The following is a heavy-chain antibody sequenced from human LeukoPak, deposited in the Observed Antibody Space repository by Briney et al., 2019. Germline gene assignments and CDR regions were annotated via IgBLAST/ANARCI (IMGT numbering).Heavy chain of an antibody. CDR1: GFTFSNYA. V-gene: IGHV3-30-3*01. J-gene: IGHJ4*02. CDR2: ISYDGTNK. Sequence: GGSLRLSCAASGFTFSNYAMHWVRQAPGKGLEWVAVISYDGTNKYYADSVKGRFTISRDNSKNTMYLQMNSLRAEDTAMYFCAKDWKFYYVSGSFFPDNWGQGTLVTVSS. D-gene: IGHD3-10*01. CDR3: AKDWKFYYVSGSFFPDN.